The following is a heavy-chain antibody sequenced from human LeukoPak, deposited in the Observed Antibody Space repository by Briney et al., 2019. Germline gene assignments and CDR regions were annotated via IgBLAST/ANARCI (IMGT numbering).Heavy chain of an antibody. V-gene: IGHV3-21*01. D-gene: IGHD3-22*01. CDR2: ISSSSSYI. J-gene: IGHJ4*02. CDR3: AREYYYDSSGYFLSDY. Sequence: PGGSLRLSCAASGFTFSSYSMNWVRQAPGKGLEWVSSISSSSSYIYYADSVKGRFTISRDNAKNSLYLQMNSLRAEDTAVYYCAREYYYDSSGYFLSDYWGQGTLVTVSS. CDR1: GFTFSSYS.